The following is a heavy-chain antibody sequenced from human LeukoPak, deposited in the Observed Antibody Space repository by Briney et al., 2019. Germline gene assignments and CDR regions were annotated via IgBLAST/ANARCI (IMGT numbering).Heavy chain of an antibody. CDR2: ISAYNSNT. J-gene: IGHJ4*02. Sequence: ASVKVSCKASGYTFTTYGINWVRQAPGQGLEWMGWISAYNSNTNYAQKLQGRVTMTTDTSTTTTYMEPRIMKSDDTAVDYCARDYYYDSSGYYEGDYWGQGTLVTVSS. D-gene: IGHD3-22*01. CDR3: ARDYYYDSSGYYEGDY. CDR1: GYTFTTYG. V-gene: IGHV1-18*01.